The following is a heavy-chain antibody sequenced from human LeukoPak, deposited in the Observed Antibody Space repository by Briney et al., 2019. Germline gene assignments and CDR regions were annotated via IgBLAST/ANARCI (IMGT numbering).Heavy chain of an antibody. D-gene: IGHD3-3*01. CDR1: GGTFSSYA. CDR2: IIPIFGTA. V-gene: IGHV1-69*13. J-gene: IGHJ4*02. CDR3: ARASYYNFWSGPDY. Sequence: GASVKVSCKASGGTFSSYAISWVRQSPGQGLEWMGGIIPIFGTANYAQKFQGRVTITADESTSTAYMELSSLRSEDTAVYYCARASYYNFWSGPDYWGQGTLVTVSS.